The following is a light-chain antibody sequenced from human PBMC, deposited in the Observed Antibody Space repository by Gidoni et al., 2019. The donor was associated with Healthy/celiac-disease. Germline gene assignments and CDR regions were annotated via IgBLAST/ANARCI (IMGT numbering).Light chain of an antibody. CDR3: QQYNSYPLT. V-gene: IGKV1-5*03. Sequence: DIHMTQSPSTLSASVGDRVTIPCRASQSISSWLAWYQQKPGKAPTLLIYKASSLESGVPSRFSGSGSGTEFTLTISRRQPDDFATYYCQQYNSYPLTFGGXTKVEIK. J-gene: IGKJ4*01. CDR1: QSISSW. CDR2: KAS.